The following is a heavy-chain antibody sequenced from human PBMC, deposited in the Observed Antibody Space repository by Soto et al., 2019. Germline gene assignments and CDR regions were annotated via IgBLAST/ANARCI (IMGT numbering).Heavy chain of an antibody. V-gene: IGHV3-23*01. Sequence: GGSLRLSCAASGFTFSSYAMSWVRQAPGKGLEWVSAISGSGGSTYYADSVKGRFTISRDNSKSTLYLQMNSLRAEDTAVYYCAKAATVTTSYYYYMDVWGKGTTVTVSS. J-gene: IGHJ6*03. CDR2: ISGSGGST. CDR3: AKAATVTTSYYYYMDV. D-gene: IGHD4-17*01. CDR1: GFTFSSYA.